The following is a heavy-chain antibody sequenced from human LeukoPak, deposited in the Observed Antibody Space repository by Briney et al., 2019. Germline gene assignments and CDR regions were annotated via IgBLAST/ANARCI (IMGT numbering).Heavy chain of an antibody. J-gene: IGHJ4*02. CDR2: IIPIFGTA. CDR1: GGTFSSYA. D-gene: IGHD3-3*01. Sequence: ASVKVSCKASGGTFSSYAISWVRQAPGQGLEWMGGIIPIFGTANYAQKFQGRVTITADESTSTAYVELSSLRSEDTAVYYCARGLPFTTSPYMNFWGQGTLVTVSS. CDR3: ARGLPFTTSPYMNF. V-gene: IGHV1-69*13.